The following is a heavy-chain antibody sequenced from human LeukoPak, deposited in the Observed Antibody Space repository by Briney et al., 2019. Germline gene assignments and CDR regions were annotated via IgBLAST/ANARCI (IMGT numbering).Heavy chain of an antibody. Sequence: GGSLRLSCAASGFTLSNHPMYWVRQAPGKGLEWVSSLSDTGDSTHYADSVKGRFTISRDSARSALYLQMNSLRAEDTAVYYCAKGGCSSGSCYFDYWGQGSQVTVSS. D-gene: IGHD2-15*01. CDR1: GFTLSNHP. CDR2: LSDTGDST. J-gene: IGHJ4*02. V-gene: IGHV3-23*01. CDR3: AKGGCSSGSCYFDY.